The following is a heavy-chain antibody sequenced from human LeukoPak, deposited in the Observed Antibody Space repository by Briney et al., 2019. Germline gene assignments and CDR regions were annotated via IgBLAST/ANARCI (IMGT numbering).Heavy chain of an antibody. J-gene: IGHJ3*02. CDR2: ISSSSSYI. V-gene: IGHV3-21*01. D-gene: IGHD1-26*01. CDR3: ARDRSGSYSAFDI. Sequence: GGSLRLSWAASGFTFSSYSMNWVRQAPGKGLEWVSSISSSSSYIYYADSVKGRFTVSRDNAKNSLYLQMNSLRAEDTAVYYCARDRSGSYSAFDIWGQGTMVTVSS. CDR1: GFTFSSYS.